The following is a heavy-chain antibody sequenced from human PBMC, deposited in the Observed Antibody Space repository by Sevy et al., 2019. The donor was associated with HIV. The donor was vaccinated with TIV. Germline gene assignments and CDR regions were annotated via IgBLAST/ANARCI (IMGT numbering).Heavy chain of an antibody. D-gene: IGHD3-16*02. Sequence: SETLSLTCAVSGGSISSGGYSWSWIRQPPGKGLEWIGYIYHSGSTYYNPSLRSRVTISLDMSKNQFSLKLTSVTAADKAVYFCAVSTGELSFYSFDYWGQGTLVTVSS. CDR2: IYHSGST. V-gene: IGHV4-30-2*01. CDR1: GGSISSGGYS. J-gene: IGHJ4*02. CDR3: AVSTGELSFYSFDY.